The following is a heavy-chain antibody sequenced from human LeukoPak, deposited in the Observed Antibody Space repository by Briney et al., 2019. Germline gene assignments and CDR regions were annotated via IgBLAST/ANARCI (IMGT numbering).Heavy chain of an antibody. J-gene: IGHJ4*02. Sequence: ASVKVSCKASGYTFTSYYMHWVRQAPGQGLEWMGIINPSGGSTSYAQKFQGRVTMTRNTSTSTVYMELSSLRSEDTAVYYCARDLHCSGGSCPPDPYYFDYWGQGTLVTVSS. V-gene: IGHV1-46*01. CDR2: INPSGGST. D-gene: IGHD2-15*01. CDR1: GYTFTSYY. CDR3: ARDLHCSGGSCPPDPYYFDY.